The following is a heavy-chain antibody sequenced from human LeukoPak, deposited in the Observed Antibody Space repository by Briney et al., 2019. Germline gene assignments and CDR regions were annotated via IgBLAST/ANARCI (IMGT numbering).Heavy chain of an antibody. J-gene: IGHJ4*02. Sequence: GGSLRLSCAASGFTFSSYWMSWVRQAPGKGLEWVANIKQDGSEKYYVDSVKGRFTISRDNAKNSLYLQMNSLRAEDTAVYYCAREVQLERLGFGKEGSAFDYWGQGTLVTVSS. CDR1: GFTFSSYW. D-gene: IGHD1-1*01. CDR2: IKQDGSEK. CDR3: AREVQLERLGFGKEGSAFDY. V-gene: IGHV3-7*01.